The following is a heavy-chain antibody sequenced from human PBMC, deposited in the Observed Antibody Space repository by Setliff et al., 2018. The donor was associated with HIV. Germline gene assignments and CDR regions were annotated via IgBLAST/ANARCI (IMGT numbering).Heavy chain of an antibody. Sequence: SETLSLTCAVYGGSFSGYYWSWIRQPPGKGLEWIGEINHSGSTNYNPSLKSRVTISVDTSKNQFSLKLSSVTAADTAVYYCARESTDSSGYYRGYFDYWGQGTTVTVSS. D-gene: IGHD6-19*01. V-gene: IGHV4-34*01. CDR2: INHSGST. CDR1: GGSFSGYY. CDR3: ARESTDSSGYYRGYFDY. J-gene: IGHJ4*03.